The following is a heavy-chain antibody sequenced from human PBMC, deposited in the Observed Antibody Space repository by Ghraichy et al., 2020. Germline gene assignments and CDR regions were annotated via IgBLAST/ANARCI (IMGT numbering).Heavy chain of an antibody. Sequence: QTLSLTCAVFNESLSDSFWSWIRQPPGKGLEWMGEISQSGDVNYNPSLKSRLTMSVDASKNQFSLKLISVAAADTALYYCARGPALLRLWAQGTLVIVSS. J-gene: IGHJ1*01. CDR2: ISQSGDV. CDR3: ARGPALLRL. CDR1: NESLSDSF. V-gene: IGHV4-34*01. D-gene: IGHD2-15*01.